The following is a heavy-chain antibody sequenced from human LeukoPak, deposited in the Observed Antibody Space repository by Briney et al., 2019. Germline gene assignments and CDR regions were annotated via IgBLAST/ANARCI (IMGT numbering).Heavy chain of an antibody. CDR2: ISYDGSNK. CDR1: GFTFSSYA. Sequence: GGSLRLSCAASGFTFSSYAMHWVRQAPGKGLEWVAVISYDGSNKYYADSVKGRFTISRDNSKNTLYLQMNSLRAEDTAVYYCARDGRLRIVVVIMAYWGQGTLVTVSS. V-gene: IGHV3-30-3*01. CDR3: ARDGRLRIVVVIMAY. J-gene: IGHJ4*02. D-gene: IGHD3-22*01.